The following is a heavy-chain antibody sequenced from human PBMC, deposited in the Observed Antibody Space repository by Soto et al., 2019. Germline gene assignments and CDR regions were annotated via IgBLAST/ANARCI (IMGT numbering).Heavy chain of an antibody. V-gene: IGHV1-18*01. CDR3: ARDLAAGNCDY. CDR2: ISAYNGNT. J-gene: IGHJ4*02. Sequence: QVQLVQSGAEVKKPGASVKVSCKASGFTFTSYGIIWVRQAPGQGLEWMGWISAYNGNTNNAQKLQGRVTMTTDTSTSTAYMELRSQRSDYTAVYYCARDLAAGNCDYWGQGTLVTVSS. D-gene: IGHD6-13*01. CDR1: GFTFTSYG.